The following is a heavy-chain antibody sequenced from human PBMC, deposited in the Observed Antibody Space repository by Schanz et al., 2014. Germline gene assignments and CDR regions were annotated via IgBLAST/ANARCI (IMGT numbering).Heavy chain of an antibody. CDR3: ARIGGSDFDY. CDR1: GFSFSDHA. CDR2: ITYNGGTI. D-gene: IGHD3-10*01. J-gene: IGHJ4*02. V-gene: IGHV3-11*01. Sequence: VQLVESGGGWVQPGGSLRFSCAASGFSFSDHAMDWVRQAPGKGLEWISYITYNGGTIYYADSVKGRFTISRDNSKNSLYLQMNSLRAEDTAVYYCARIGGSDFDYWAQGTLVNVSS.